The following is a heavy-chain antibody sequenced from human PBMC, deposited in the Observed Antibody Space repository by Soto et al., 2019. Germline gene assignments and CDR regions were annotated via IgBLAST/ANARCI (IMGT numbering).Heavy chain of an antibody. D-gene: IGHD3-3*01. CDR3: AREELRFLEWSIPDYGMDV. CDR2: IDPHGGGT. V-gene: IGHV1-2*02. Sequence: ASVKVSCKASGYTFTDYYMHWVRQAPGQGLEWMGWIDPHGGGTNSAQNFQGRVTMSRDTSISTAYMELSRLRSDDTAVYYCAREELRFLEWSIPDYGMDVWGQGTTVTVSS. CDR1: GYTFTDYY. J-gene: IGHJ6*02.